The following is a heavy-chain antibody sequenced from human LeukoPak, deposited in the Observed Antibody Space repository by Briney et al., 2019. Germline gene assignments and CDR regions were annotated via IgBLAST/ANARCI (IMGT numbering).Heavy chain of an antibody. CDR3: AKVHPLGGSSSPGGAFDI. CDR1: GFTFSSYG. CDR2: ISYDGSNK. Sequence: GGSLRLSCAASGFTFSSYGMHWVRQAPGKGLEWVAVISYDGSNKYYADSVKGRFTISRDNSKNTLYLQMNSLRAEDTAVYYCAKVHPLGGSSSPGGAFDIWGQGTVVTVSS. J-gene: IGHJ3*02. D-gene: IGHD6-6*01. V-gene: IGHV3-30*18.